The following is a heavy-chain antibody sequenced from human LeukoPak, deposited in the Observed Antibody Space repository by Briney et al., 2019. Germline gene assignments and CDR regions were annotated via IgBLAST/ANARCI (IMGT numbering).Heavy chain of an antibody. V-gene: IGHV3-23*01. Sequence: PGGSLRLSCAASGFTFSSYSMNWARQAPGKGLEWVSAISGSGGSTYYADSVKGRFTISRDNSKNTLYLQMNSLRAEDTAVYYCAKDPGYSYGFGEDYWGQGTLVTVSS. CDR1: GFTFSSYS. CDR3: AKDPGYSYGFGEDY. CDR2: ISGSGGST. D-gene: IGHD5-18*01. J-gene: IGHJ4*02.